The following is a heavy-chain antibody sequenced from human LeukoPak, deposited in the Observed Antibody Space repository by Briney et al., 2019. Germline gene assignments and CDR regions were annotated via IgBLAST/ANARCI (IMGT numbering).Heavy chain of an antibody. V-gene: IGHV4-34*01. CDR3: ARHRGSGWYVFGY. CDR2: INHSGGT. CDR1: GGSFSGYY. Sequence: SETLSLTCAVYGGSFSGYYWSWIRQPPGKGLEWIGEINHSGGTNYNPSLKSRVTISVDTSKNQFSLKLSSVTAADTAVYYCARHRGSGWYVFGYWGQGTLVTVSS. J-gene: IGHJ4*02. D-gene: IGHD6-19*01.